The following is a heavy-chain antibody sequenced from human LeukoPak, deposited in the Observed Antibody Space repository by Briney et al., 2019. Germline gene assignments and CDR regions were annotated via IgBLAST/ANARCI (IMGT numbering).Heavy chain of an antibody. CDR2: IYYSGST. CDR3: ARTYYDVLTGYYAPFDY. CDR1: GGSISSGGYY. Sequence: SETLSLTCTVSGGSISSGGYYWSWIRQHPGKGLEWIGYIYYSGSTYYNPSLKSRVTISVDRSKNQFSLKLNSVTAADTAMYFCARTYYDVLTGYYAPFDYWGQGILVTVSS. J-gene: IGHJ4*02. D-gene: IGHD3-9*01. V-gene: IGHV4-31*03.